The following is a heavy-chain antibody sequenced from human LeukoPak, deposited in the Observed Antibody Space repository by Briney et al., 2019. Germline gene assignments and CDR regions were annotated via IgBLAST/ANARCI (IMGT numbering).Heavy chain of an antibody. Sequence: ASVKVSCKASGYTFTGYYMHWVRQAPGQGLEWMGWINPNSGGTNYAQKFHGRVTMTRDTSISTAYMELSRLRSDDTAVYYCARDWGVVPAALGPDPWGQGTLVTVSS. CDR2: INPNSGGT. D-gene: IGHD2-2*01. J-gene: IGHJ5*02. V-gene: IGHV1-2*02. CDR1: GYTFTGYY. CDR3: ARDWGVVPAALGPDP.